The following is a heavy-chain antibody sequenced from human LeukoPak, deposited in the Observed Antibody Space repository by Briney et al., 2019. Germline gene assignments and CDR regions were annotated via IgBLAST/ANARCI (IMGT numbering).Heavy chain of an antibody. CDR1: GGTFSSYT. Sequence: ASVKVSCKASGGTFSSYTISWVRQAPGQGLEWMGRIIPILGIANYAQKFQGRVTITADKSTSTAYMELSSLRSEDTAVYHCVREMVGLMWGAGLNWGQGTLVTVSS. J-gene: IGHJ4*02. D-gene: IGHD1-26*01. CDR2: IIPILGIA. V-gene: IGHV1-69*04. CDR3: VREMVGLMWGAGLN.